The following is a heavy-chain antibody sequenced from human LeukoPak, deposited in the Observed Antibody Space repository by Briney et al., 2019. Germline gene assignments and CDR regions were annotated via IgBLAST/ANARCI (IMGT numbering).Heavy chain of an antibody. D-gene: IGHD6-13*01. Sequence: GASVKVSCKASGGTFNNYPISWVRQAPGQGPEWMGGIIPIFGTTNYAPKFQGRVTFTADESTSTVYMELSSLRSEDTAVYYCARVGGGSSTWYGWFDPWGQGTLVTVSS. J-gene: IGHJ5*02. CDR2: IIPIFGTT. CDR1: GGTFNNYP. CDR3: ARVGGGSSTWYGWFDP. V-gene: IGHV1-69*13.